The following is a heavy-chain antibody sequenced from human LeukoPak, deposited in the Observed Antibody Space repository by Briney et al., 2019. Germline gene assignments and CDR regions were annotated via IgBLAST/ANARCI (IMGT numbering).Heavy chain of an antibody. CDR3: ARDLGDFWSGYCDY. CDR2: INPNSGGT. D-gene: IGHD3-3*01. J-gene: IGHJ4*02. CDR1: GYTFTGYY. Sequence: ASVKVSCKASGYTFTGYYIHWVRQATGQGLEWMGWINPNSGGTNYAQKFQGRVTMTRDTSISTAYMELRRLRSDDTAVYYCARDLGDFWSGYCDYWGQGTLVTVSS. V-gene: IGHV1-2*02.